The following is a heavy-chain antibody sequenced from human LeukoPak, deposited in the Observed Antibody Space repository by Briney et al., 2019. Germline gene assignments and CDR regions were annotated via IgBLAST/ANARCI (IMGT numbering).Heavy chain of an antibody. CDR3: ARGLDSSGSYDAFDI. CDR1: GGSISSSSYY. Sequence: SETLSLTCTVSGGSISSSSYYWGWIRQPPGTGLEWIGYIYHSGSTYYNPSLKSRVTISVDRSKNQFSLKLSSVTAADTAVYYCARGLDSSGSYDAFDIWGQGTMVTVSS. V-gene: IGHV4-39*07. CDR2: IYHSGST. D-gene: IGHD3-22*01. J-gene: IGHJ3*02.